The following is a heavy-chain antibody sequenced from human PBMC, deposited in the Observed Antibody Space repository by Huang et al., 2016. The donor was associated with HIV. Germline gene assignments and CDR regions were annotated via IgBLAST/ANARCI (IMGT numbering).Heavy chain of an antibody. CDR1: GYSFASCD. V-gene: IGHV1-8*01. CDR3: VRGWYIAALPYFDY. CDR2: MNPNSGNT. J-gene: IGHJ4*02. Sequence: QVQLVQSGAEVRKPGASVKVSCEASGYSFASCDINWVRQANGQGLEGMGWMNPNSGNTGYAQKFQGRVTMTRNTSISTAYMELSSLRSEDTAKYFCVRGWYIAALPYFDYWGQGTLVTVSS. D-gene: IGHD6-6*01.